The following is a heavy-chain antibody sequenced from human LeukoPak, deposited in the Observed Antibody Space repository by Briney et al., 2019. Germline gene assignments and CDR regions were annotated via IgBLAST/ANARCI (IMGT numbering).Heavy chain of an antibody. V-gene: IGHV3-23*01. CDR3: AKVWTAYSDDYFDY. Sequence: GGSLRLSCAASGFTFSSYGMSWVRQAPGKGLEGVSSISGSGGSTNHADSVKGRFTISRDNSKNTLYLQMNSLRAEDTPVYYCAKVWTAYSDDYFDYWGQGTLVTVSS. CDR2: ISGSGGST. D-gene: IGHD3/OR15-3a*01. CDR1: GFTFSSYG. J-gene: IGHJ4*02.